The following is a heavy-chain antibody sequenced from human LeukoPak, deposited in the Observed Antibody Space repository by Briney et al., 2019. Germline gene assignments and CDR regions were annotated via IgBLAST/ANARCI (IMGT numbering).Heavy chain of an antibody. J-gene: IGHJ4*02. CDR3: ARVYYFDSSGYYRGQVPEPYFDY. CDR2: IYYSGST. D-gene: IGHD3-22*01. CDR1: GGSISSSSYY. V-gene: IGHV4-39*01. Sequence: PSETLSLTCTVSGGSISSSSYYWGWIRQPPGKGLEWIGGIYYSGSTYYNPSLKSRVTISVDTSKNQFSLKLRSVTAADTAVYYCARVYYFDSSGYYRGQVPEPYFDYWGQGTLVTVSS.